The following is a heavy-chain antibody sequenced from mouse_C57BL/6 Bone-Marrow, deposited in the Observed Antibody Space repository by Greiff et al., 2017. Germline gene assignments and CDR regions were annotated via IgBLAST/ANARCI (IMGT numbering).Heavy chain of an antibody. CDR3: ARKGKYSNYLYAMDY. J-gene: IGHJ4*01. CDR2: IYPGGGYT. Sequence: VQLQQPGAELVKPGASVKLSCKASGYTFTNYWIGWAKQRPGHGLEWIGDIYPGGGYTNYNEKFKGKATLTAAKSSSTAYMQFSSLTSEDSAIYYCARKGKYSNYLYAMDYWGQGTSVTVSS. CDR1: GYTFTNYW. V-gene: IGHV1-63*01. D-gene: IGHD2-5*01.